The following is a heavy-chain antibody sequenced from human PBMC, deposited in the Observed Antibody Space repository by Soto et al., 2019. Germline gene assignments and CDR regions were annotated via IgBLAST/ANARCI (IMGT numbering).Heavy chain of an antibody. D-gene: IGHD1-1*01. Sequence: GKGLDWVSGVSASGLNTDHADPVKGRFYISRYNSKNTVSLHMNSLRAEDTALYYCSKGRRRRTSGSCFGYWGQGTSVSVSS. CDR2: VSASGLNT. J-gene: IGHJ4*02. V-gene: IGHV3-23*01. CDR3: SKGRRRRTSGSCFGY.